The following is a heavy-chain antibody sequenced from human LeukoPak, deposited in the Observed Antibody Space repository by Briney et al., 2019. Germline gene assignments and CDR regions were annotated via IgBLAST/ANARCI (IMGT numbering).Heavy chain of an antibody. CDR1: GHSISSGYY. Sequence: SETLSLTCTVSGHSISSGYYWGWIRQPPGKGLEWIGCIYHSGSTYYNPSLKSRVTISVDTSKNQFSLKLSSVTAADTAVYYCARDSSGYYYFDYWGQGTLVTVSS. CDR3: ARDSSGYYYFDY. CDR2: IYHSGST. D-gene: IGHD3-22*01. J-gene: IGHJ4*02. V-gene: IGHV4-38-2*02.